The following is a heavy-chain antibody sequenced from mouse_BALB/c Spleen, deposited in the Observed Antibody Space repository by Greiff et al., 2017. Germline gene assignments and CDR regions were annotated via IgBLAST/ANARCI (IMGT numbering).Heavy chain of an antibody. CDR2: IYPGDGDT. CDR1: GYTFTSYW. CDR3: ARQGDYFDY. Sequence: VQLQQSGAELARPGASVKLSCKASGYTFTSYWMQWVKQRPGQGLEWIGAIYPGDGDTRYTQKFKGKATLTADKSSSTAYMQLSSLASEDSAVYYCARQGDYFDYWGQGTTLTVSS. V-gene: IGHV1-87*01. J-gene: IGHJ2*01.